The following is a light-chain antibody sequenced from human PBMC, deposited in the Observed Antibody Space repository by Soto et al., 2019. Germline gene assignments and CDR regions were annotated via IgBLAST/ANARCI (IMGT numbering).Light chain of an antibody. V-gene: IGKV2-30*01. CDR3: MQGTHWPPT. Sequence: DVEMAQTPLSLPVTRGQPASISCMSNQSLGYGDGNTYLSWKXQRPGQXXRXIIYQVSKRDSGVPGRFSGSWSGTDGTMKISRVQAEDGGVYYCMQGTHWPPTFGQGTRLDIK. CDR1: QSLGYGDGNTY. CDR2: QVS. J-gene: IGKJ5*01.